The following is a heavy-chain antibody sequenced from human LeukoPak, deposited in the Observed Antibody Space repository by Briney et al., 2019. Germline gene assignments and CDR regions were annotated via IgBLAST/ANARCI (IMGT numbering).Heavy chain of an antibody. J-gene: IGHJ4*02. CDR3: AKDPHKRTYYYGSSGA. Sequence: GGSLRLSCAASGFTFSSYGMHWVRQAPGKGLEWVAFIRYDGSNKYYADSVKGRFTISRDNSKNTLYLQMNSLRAEDTAVYYCAKDPHKRTYYYGSSGAWGQGTLVTVSS. V-gene: IGHV3-30*02. D-gene: IGHD3-22*01. CDR1: GFTFSSYG. CDR2: IRYDGSNK.